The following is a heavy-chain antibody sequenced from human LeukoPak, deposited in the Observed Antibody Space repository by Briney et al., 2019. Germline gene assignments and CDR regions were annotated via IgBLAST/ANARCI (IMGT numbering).Heavy chain of an antibody. J-gene: IGHJ4*02. CDR1: GGSFSGYY. Sequence: AETLSLNCAVYGGSFSGYYGSWLRQPRGKGGEWIGEINQSGSTNENPSLKRRVTISVDTSKKQFALKLSSVNGADTAVYYCGRDSGSGTFIWGQGTLATVSS. CDR3: GRDSGSGTFI. D-gene: IGHD3-10*01. V-gene: IGHV4-34*01. CDR2: INQSGST.